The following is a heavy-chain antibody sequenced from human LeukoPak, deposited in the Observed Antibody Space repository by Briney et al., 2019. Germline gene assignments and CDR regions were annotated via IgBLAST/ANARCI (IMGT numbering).Heavy chain of an antibody. D-gene: IGHD7-27*01. J-gene: IGHJ4*02. V-gene: IGHV5-51*01. Sequence: GESLKISCKGSGYSFTNYWIGWVRQVPGKGLEWMGIIYPTDSDTRYRPSFQGQVTMSVDRSTNTAYLQWSSLKASDTAMYYCARHDLTGSYFDFWGQGTLVTVSS. CDR2: IYPTDSDT. CDR3: ARHDLTGSYFDF. CDR1: GYSFTNYW.